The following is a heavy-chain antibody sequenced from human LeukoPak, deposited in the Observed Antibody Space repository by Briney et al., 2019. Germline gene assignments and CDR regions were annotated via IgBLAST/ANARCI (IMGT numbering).Heavy chain of an antibody. V-gene: IGHV3-33*06. D-gene: IGHD4-23*01. CDR3: AKEPIGKSMRYYFDY. J-gene: IGHJ4*02. CDR1: GFTFSTYG. Sequence: GGSLRLSCAASGFTFSTYGMHWVRQAPGKGLEWEAVIWYDGSNKYYADSVKGRFTISRDNSKNTLYLQMNSLRAEDTAVYYCAKEPIGKSMRYYFDYWGQGTLVTVSS. CDR2: IWYDGSNK.